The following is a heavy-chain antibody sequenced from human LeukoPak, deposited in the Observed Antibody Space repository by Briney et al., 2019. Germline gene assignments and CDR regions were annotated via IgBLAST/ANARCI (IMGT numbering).Heavy chain of an antibody. CDR1: GYTFSGYG. CDR3: ARGWASGSYRKSGFDY. J-gene: IGHJ4*02. Sequence: GASVKVSCKASGYTFSGYGITWVRQAPGQGLEWMGWMNPNSGNTGYAQKFQGRVTMTRNTSISTAYMELSSLRSEDTAVYYCARGWASGSYRKSGFDYWGQGTLVTVSS. D-gene: IGHD3-10*01. CDR2: MNPNSGNT. V-gene: IGHV1-8*02.